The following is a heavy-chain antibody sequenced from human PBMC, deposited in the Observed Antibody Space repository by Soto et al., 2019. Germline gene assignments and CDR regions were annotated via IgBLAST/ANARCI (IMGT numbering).Heavy chain of an antibody. Sequence: QVQLVESGGGVVQPGRSLRLSCAASGFIFRSYVMYWVRQAPGKGLEWVAVISHDGSNKYYADSVKGRFTISRDLFKDTLYLQMNSLRADDTAVYYCARESPGYYYYGMDVW. CDR1: GFIFRSYV. V-gene: IGHV3-30-3*01. CDR2: ISHDGSNK. J-gene: IGHJ6*01. CDR3: ARESPGYYYYGMDV.